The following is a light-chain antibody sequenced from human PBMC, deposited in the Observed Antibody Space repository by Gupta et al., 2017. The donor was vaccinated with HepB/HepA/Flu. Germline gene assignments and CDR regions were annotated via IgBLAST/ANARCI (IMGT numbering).Light chain of an antibody. J-gene: IGLJ1*01. V-gene: IGLV4-60*03. CDR2: VDGSGSY. CDR1: SGHINNI. Sequence: LTQSSSASASLASSVKLTCTLSSGHINNIISWHQQQPGKAPRYLMKVDGSGSYNKGSGGPDRFSGSSSGAALYLTISNLQSEDEADYYCETEDSNNVFGTGTKVTVL. CDR3: ETEDSNNV.